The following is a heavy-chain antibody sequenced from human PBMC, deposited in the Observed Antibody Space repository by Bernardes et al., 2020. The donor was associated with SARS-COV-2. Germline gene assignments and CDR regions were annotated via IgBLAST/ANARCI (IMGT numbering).Heavy chain of an antibody. J-gene: IGHJ4*02. D-gene: IGHD1-26*01. V-gene: IGHV3-30*18. CDR3: AKDEAWGGATSDYFDY. CDR2: ISYDGSNK. Sequence: VGSLRLSCAASGFTFSSYGMHWVRQAPGKGLEWVAVISYDGSNKYYADSVKGRFTISRDNSKNTLYLQMNSLRAEDTAVYYCAKDEAWGGATSDYFDYWGQGTLVTVSS. CDR1: GFTFSSYG.